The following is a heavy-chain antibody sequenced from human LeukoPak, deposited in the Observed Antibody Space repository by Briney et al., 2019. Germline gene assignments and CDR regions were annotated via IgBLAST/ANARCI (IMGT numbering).Heavy chain of an antibody. CDR2: IYYSGST. V-gene: IGHV4-59*01. J-gene: IGHJ4*02. Sequence: PSETLSLTCTVSGDSISSYYWSWIRQPPRNGLEWIGYIYYSGSTNYNPSLKSRVTISVATSKNQFSLKLSSVTAADTAVYYCASAYSSSSVIDYWGQGTLVTVSS. CDR3: ASAYSSSSVIDY. D-gene: IGHD6-6*01. CDR1: GDSISSYY.